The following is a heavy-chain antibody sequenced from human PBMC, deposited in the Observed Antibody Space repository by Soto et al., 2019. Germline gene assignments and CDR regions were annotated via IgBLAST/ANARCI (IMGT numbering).Heavy chain of an antibody. CDR1: GFTFSSYA. CDR2: ISGSGGST. CDR3: AKGSVMGITMVRGVKTKYYYGMDV. D-gene: IGHD3-10*01. V-gene: IGHV3-23*01. J-gene: IGHJ6*02. Sequence: GESLKISCAASGFTFSSYAMSWVRQAPGKGLEWVSAISGSGGSTYYADSVKGRFTISRDNSKNTLYLQMNSLRAEDTAVYYCAKGSVMGITMVRGVKTKYYYGMDVWGQGTTVTVSS.